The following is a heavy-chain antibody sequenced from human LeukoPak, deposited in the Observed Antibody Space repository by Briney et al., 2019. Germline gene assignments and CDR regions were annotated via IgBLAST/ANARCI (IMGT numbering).Heavy chain of an antibody. D-gene: IGHD5-12*01. Sequence: ASVKVSCKASGGTFSSYAISWERHAPGQGLEWMGRIIPILSIANYAQKFQGRVTITADKSTSTAYMELSSLRSEDTDVYYCARVSYSGYDDYYYGMDVWGQGTTVTVSS. J-gene: IGHJ6*02. CDR2: IIPILSIA. CDR1: GGTFSSYA. CDR3: ARVSYSGYDDYYYGMDV. V-gene: IGHV1-69*04.